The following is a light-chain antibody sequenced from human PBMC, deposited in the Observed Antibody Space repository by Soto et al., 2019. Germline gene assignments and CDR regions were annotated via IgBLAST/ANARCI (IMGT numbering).Light chain of an antibody. Sequence: DIQMTQSPSTLSASVGDRVTITCRASQSINSYLAWYQQKPGKAPKVLIYQASSLEKGVPSRFSGSGSGTEFTLTISSLQPDDFATYYCQQYNSYWTFGQGTRVEIK. J-gene: IGKJ1*01. V-gene: IGKV1-5*03. CDR2: QAS. CDR3: QQYNSYWT. CDR1: QSINSY.